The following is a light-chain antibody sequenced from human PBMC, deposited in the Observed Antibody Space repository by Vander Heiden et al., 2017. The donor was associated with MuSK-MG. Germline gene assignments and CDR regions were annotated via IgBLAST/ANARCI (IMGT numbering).Light chain of an antibody. CDR2: AAS. Sequence: EIQMTQSPSSLSASVGDRATITCRASQSVGSSLNWYQQKAGQAPKLLIFAASNCPGGAPSRFSGSGSGTDFTLTIGSLEPDDFAAYYCQQRCNTPLTFGRGTRVESK. J-gene: IGKJ2*01. CDR1: QSVGSS. V-gene: IGKV1-39*01. CDR3: QQRCNTPLT.